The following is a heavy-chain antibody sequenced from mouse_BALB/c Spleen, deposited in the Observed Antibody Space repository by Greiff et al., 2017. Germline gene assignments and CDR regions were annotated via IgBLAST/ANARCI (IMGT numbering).Heavy chain of an antibody. Sequence: EVKLMESGGGLVQPGGSRKLSCAASGFTFSSFGMHWVRQAPEKGLEWVAYISSGSSTIYYADTVKGRFTISRDNPKNTLFLQMTSLRSEDTAMYYCARHGEYGNYGNAMDYWGQGTSVTVSS. D-gene: IGHD2-10*02. CDR1: GFTFSSFG. J-gene: IGHJ4*01. V-gene: IGHV5-17*02. CDR3: ARHGEYGNYGNAMDY. CDR2: ISSGSSTI.